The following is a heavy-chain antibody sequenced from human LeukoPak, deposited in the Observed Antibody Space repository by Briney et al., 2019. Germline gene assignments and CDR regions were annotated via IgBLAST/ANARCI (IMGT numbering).Heavy chain of an antibody. D-gene: IGHD1-7*01. CDR2: IIPIFGTA. CDR3: ARGYNWNYDSYFDY. V-gene: IGHV1-69*13. CDR1: GGTFSSYA. Sequence: GASVKVSCKASGGTFSSYAISWARQAPGQGLEWMGGIIPIFGTANYAQKFQGRVTITADESTSTAYMELSSLRSEDTAVYYCARGYNWNYDSYFDYWGQGTLVTVSS. J-gene: IGHJ4*02.